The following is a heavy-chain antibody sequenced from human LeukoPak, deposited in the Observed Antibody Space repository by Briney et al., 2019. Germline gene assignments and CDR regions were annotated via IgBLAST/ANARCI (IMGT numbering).Heavy chain of an antibody. D-gene: IGHD1-26*01. V-gene: IGHV1-8*03. Sequence: ASVKVSCKASGYTFTSYDINWVRQATGQGLEWMGWMHPNSGNAGYAQKFQGRVTITRNTSISTAYMELSSLGSEDTAVYYCARADSGSYGLPYYYYYYMDVWGKGTTVTVSS. CDR3: ARADSGSYGLPYYYYYYMDV. J-gene: IGHJ6*03. CDR2: MHPNSGNA. CDR1: GYTFTSYD.